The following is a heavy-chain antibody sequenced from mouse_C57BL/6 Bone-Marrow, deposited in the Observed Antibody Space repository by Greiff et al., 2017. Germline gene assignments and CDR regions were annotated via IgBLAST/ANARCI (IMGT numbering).Heavy chain of an antibody. V-gene: IGHV1-81*01. CDR3: ALRLGYCFYYDN. Sequence: VQLQQSGAELARPGASVKLSCKASGYTFTSYWIRWVKQRTGQGLEWIGEIYPRSGDTNYNEKFKGKATMTADKSSSTAYMELRSLTSEDSSVYYCALRLGYCFYYDNWGQGTTPTVSS. J-gene: IGHJ2*01. CDR2: IYPRSGDT. D-gene: IGHD1-1*01. CDR1: GYTFTSYW.